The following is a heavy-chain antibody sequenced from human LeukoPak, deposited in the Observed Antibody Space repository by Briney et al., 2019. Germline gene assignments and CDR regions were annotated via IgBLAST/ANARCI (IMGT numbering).Heavy chain of an antibody. CDR1: SGSISSYC. D-gene: IGHD1-26*01. Sequence: SETLSLTCTVSSGSISSYCWSWIRQPPGKGLEWIGYIYYSGSTSYNPSLKSRVTISVDTSKNQFSLKLSSVTAADTAVYYCARGYSGSYRRFDYWGQGTLVTVSS. J-gene: IGHJ4*02. V-gene: IGHV4-59*01. CDR2: IYYSGST. CDR3: ARGYSGSYRRFDY.